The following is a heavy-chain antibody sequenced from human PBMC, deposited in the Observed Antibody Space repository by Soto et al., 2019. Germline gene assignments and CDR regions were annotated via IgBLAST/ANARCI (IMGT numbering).Heavy chain of an antibody. CDR2: ISGSGGST. CDR1: GFTFSSYA. CDR3: ASQRGGEPYYYYGMDV. D-gene: IGHD1-26*01. Sequence: GGSLRLSCAASGFTFSSYAMSWVRQAPGKGLEWVSAISGSGGSTYYADSVKGRFTISRDDSKNTLYLQMNSLRAEDTAVYYCASQRGGEPYYYYGMDVWGQGTTVTVSS. V-gene: IGHV3-23*01. J-gene: IGHJ6*02.